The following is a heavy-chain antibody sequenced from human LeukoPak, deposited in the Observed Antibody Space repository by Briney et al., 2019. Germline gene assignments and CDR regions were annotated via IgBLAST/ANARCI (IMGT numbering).Heavy chain of an antibody. J-gene: IGHJ4*02. CDR1: GFTFSSYW. CDR2: IKQDGSEK. Sequence: GGSLRLSCAASGFTFSSYWTSWVRQAPGKGLEWVANIKQDGSEKYYVDSVKGRFTISRDNAKNSLYLQMNSLRAEDTAVYYCARDRMIPFWGQGTLVNVSS. V-gene: IGHV3-7*01. D-gene: IGHD3-22*01. CDR3: ARDRMIPF.